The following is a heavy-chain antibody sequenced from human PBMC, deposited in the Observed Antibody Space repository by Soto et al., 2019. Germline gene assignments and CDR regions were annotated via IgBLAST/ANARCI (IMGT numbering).Heavy chain of an antibody. V-gene: IGHV3-15*07. CDR3: SHGYHHYFNS. Sequence: LRLSCAVSGVTLTSVWMNWIRQAPGKGPEWVGRIRSATDGGTTDYAAPVKGRFTISRHDSENTLYLQMNSLKSEDTAVYYFSHGYHHYFNSWGQATLVTFS. CDR1: GVTLTSVW. J-gene: IGHJ4*02. D-gene: IGHD5-18*01. CDR2: IRSATDGGTT.